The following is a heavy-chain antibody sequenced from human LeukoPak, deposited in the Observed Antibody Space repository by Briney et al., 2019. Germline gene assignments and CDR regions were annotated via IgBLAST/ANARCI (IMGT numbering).Heavy chain of an antibody. Sequence: GGSLRLSCAASGFTSSSYSMNWVRQAPGKGLEWVSSISSSSSYIYYADSVKGRFTISRDNAKNSLYLQMNSLRAEDTAVYYCAKIGGVYYYGMDVWGQGTTVTVSS. J-gene: IGHJ6*02. V-gene: IGHV3-21*01. CDR1: GFTSSSYS. CDR3: AKIGGVYYYGMDV. CDR2: ISSSSSYI.